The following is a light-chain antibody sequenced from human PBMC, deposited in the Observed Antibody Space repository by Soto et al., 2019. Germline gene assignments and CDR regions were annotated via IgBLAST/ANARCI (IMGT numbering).Light chain of an antibody. V-gene: IGLV2-8*01. CDR2: QVN. Sequence: ALTQPPSASGSPGQSVTISCTGTSSDVGNYNYVSWYQQHPGKAPRLMIYQVNKRPSGVPDRFSGSKSGNTASLTVSGLQAEDEADYYCTSYSGVNQVLFGGGTKLTVL. CDR3: TSYSGVNQVL. J-gene: IGLJ3*02. CDR1: SSDVGNYNY.